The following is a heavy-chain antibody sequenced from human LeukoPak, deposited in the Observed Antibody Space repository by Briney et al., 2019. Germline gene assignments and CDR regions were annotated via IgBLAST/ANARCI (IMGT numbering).Heavy chain of an antibody. D-gene: IGHD3-9*01. J-gene: IGHJ5*02. Sequence: GGSLRLSCAASGFNFENYWMNWVRQAPGKGLEWVASIKRDGSEKYYVASVEGRFTVSRDNAKNSLSLQMNSLRAEDTAVYYCARDPVSHYDVLTGYEGFDPWGQGTLVIVSS. CDR2: IKRDGSEK. CDR1: GFNFENYW. CDR3: ARDPVSHYDVLTGYEGFDP. V-gene: IGHV3-7*01.